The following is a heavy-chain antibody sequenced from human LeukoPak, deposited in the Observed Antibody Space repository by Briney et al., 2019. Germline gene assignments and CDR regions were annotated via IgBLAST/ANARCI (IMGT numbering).Heavy chain of an antibody. Sequence: KAGGSLRLSCAASGFTFSSYSMNWVRQAPGKGLEWVSSISSSSSYIYYADSVKGRFTISRDNAKNSLYLQMNSLRAEDTAVYYCARDTGYCSGGSCYSGCDYWGQGTLVTVSS. V-gene: IGHV3-21*01. D-gene: IGHD2-15*01. CDR1: GFTFSSYS. J-gene: IGHJ4*02. CDR3: ARDTGYCSGGSCYSGCDY. CDR2: ISSSSSYI.